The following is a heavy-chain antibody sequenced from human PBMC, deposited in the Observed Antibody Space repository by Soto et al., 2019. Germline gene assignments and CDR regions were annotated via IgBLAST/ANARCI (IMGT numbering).Heavy chain of an antibody. Sequence: EVQLVESGGGLVQPGGSLRLSCAASGFTFSSYWMHWVRQAPGKGLVWVSRINSGGSSTDYADSVKGRFTIARDNAKNTLYLQMNSLRAEDTAVYYCASDSGSYADYWGQGTLVTVSS. J-gene: IGHJ4*02. CDR1: GFTFSSYW. CDR2: INSGGSST. CDR3: ASDSGSYADY. V-gene: IGHV3-74*01. D-gene: IGHD1-26*01.